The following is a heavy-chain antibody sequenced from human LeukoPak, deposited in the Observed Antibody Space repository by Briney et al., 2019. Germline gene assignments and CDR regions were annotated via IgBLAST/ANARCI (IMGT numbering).Heavy chain of an antibody. J-gene: IGHJ4*02. V-gene: IGHV3-30*02. CDR1: GFTFSSYG. Sequence: GGTLRLSCAASGFTFSSYGMHWVRQAPGKGLEWVAFLRFDGSNEDYADSVKGRFTISRDNAKNTLYLQMNSLRAEDTAVYYCARDRYYVLDYWGQGILVTVSS. CDR2: LRFDGSNE. CDR3: ARDRYYVLDY. D-gene: IGHD3-10*02.